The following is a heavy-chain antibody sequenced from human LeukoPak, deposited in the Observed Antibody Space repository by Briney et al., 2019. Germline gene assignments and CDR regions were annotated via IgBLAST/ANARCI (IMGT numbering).Heavy chain of an antibody. CDR1: GFTFSSYN. V-gene: IGHV4-39*01. Sequence: PGGSLRLSCAASGFTFSSYNMNWVRQAPGKGLEWIATIYYSGRTYYNPSLESRVTISADTSSNQFSLRLSSVTAADTAVYYCARRWETAIALWGQGTLVTVSS. J-gene: IGHJ4*02. D-gene: IGHD2-21*02. CDR2: IYYSGRT. CDR3: ARRWETAIAL.